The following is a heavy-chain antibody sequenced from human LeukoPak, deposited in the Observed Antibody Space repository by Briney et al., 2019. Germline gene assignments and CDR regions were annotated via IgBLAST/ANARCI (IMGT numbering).Heavy chain of an antibody. J-gene: IGHJ4*02. CDR2: ISGYNGNT. V-gene: IGHV1-18*01. CDR3: ARVYGGSGSYYPFDY. D-gene: IGHD3-10*01. CDR1: GYTFTTYN. Sequence: GASVKVSCKASGYTFTTYNINWVRQAPGQGLEWMGWISGYNGNTNYAQKLQGRVTMTRDTSISTAYMELSRLRSDDTAVYYCARVYGGSGSYYPFDYWGQGTLVTVSS.